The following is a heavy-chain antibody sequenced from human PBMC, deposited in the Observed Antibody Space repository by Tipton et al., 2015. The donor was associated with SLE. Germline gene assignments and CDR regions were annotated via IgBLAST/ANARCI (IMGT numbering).Heavy chain of an antibody. CDR3: ARGPFQRWPPGAY. D-gene: IGHD6-19*01. V-gene: IGHV4-34*01. J-gene: IGHJ4*02. CDR1: GGSSSGYH. Sequence: TLSLTCAVYGGSSSGYHWTWIRQPPGQGLEWIGEIADSGSTYYSPSLKSRVTISVGTSKNKFSLRLNSVTAADTAVYYCARGPFQRWPPGAYWGQGTLVTVSS. CDR2: IADSGST.